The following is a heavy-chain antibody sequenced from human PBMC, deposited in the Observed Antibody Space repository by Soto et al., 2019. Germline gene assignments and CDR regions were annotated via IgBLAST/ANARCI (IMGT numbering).Heavy chain of an antibody. Sequence: LSLTCAVYGGSFSGYYWSWIRQPPGKGLEWIGEINHSGSTNYNPSLKSRVTISVDTSKNPFSLQLSSVTAADTAVYYCARDGCSGGSCSSYYYYGMDVWGQGTTVTV. D-gene: IGHD2-15*01. V-gene: IGHV4-34*01. CDR2: INHSGST. J-gene: IGHJ6*02. CDR1: GGSFSGYY. CDR3: ARDGCSGGSCSSYYYYGMDV.